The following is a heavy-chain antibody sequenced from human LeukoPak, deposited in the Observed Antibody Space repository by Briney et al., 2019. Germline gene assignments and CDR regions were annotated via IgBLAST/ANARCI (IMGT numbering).Heavy chain of an antibody. Sequence: PSQTLSLTCTVSGGSISSGSYYWYWIRQPAGKGLEWIVHIYTSGSTHYHPSLQIPFTISLDTSKNQFSLNLRTAAAADTAVYYCARSDGYGLVGIWGQGTMVTVSS. CDR3: ARSDGYGLVGI. D-gene: IGHD3-10*01. J-gene: IGHJ3*02. CDR2: IYTSGST. V-gene: IGHV4-61*09. CDR1: GGSISSGSYY.